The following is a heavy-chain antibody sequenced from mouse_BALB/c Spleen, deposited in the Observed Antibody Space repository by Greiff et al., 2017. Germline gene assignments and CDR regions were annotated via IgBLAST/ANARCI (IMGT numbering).Heavy chain of an antibody. Sequence: VQLQQSGAELARPGASVKMSCKASGYTFTSYTMHWVKQRPGQGLEWIGYINPSSGYTNYNQKFKDKATLTADKSSSTAYMQLSSLTSEDPAVYYCARSGYGSSYDYWGQGTTLTVSS. CDR1: GYTFTSYT. D-gene: IGHD1-1*01. J-gene: IGHJ2*01. V-gene: IGHV1-4*01. CDR2: INPSSGYT. CDR3: ARSGYGSSYDY.